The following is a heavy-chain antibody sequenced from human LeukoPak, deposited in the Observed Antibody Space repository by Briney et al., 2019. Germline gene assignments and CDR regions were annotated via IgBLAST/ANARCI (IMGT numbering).Heavy chain of an antibody. CDR2: INPRGGST. CDR3: ARVGISAATADY. J-gene: IGHJ4*02. V-gene: IGHV1-46*01. Sequence: ASVKVSCKASGYTFTSYYMHWVRQAPGQGPEWMGIINPRGGSTDYAQKFQGRVTMTSDTSTSTVYMELNSLTSDDTAVYFCARVGISAATADYWGQGTLVTVSS. D-gene: IGHD6-25*01. CDR1: GYTFTSYY.